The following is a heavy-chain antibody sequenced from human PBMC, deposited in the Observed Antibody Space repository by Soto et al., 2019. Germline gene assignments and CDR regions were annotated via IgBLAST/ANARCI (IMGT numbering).Heavy chain of an antibody. V-gene: IGHV4-39*01. D-gene: IGHD6-13*01. J-gene: IGHJ4*02. CDR1: GGSISSSSYY. CDR2: IYYSGST. Sequence: SETLSLTCTVSGGSISSSSYYWGWIRQPPGKGLEWIGSIYYSGSTYYNPSLKSRVTISVDTSKNQFSLKLSSLTAADTAVYYCARHVGYSSSWYDYWGQGTLVTVSS. CDR3: ARHVGYSSSWYDY.